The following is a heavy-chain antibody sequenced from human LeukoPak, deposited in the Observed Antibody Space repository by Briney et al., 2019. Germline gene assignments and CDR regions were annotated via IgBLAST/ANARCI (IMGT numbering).Heavy chain of an antibody. V-gene: IGHV3-21*01. CDR3: ARGRRGMLGATEWVYYFDY. CDR2: ISSSSSYI. Sequence: GGSLRLSCAASGFTFSSYSMNWVRQAPGKRLEWVSSISSSSSYIYYADSVKGRFTISRDNSKNTLYLQMNSLRAEDTAVYYCARGRRGMLGATEWVYYFDYWGQGTLVTVSS. CDR1: GFTFSSYS. D-gene: IGHD1-26*01. J-gene: IGHJ4*02.